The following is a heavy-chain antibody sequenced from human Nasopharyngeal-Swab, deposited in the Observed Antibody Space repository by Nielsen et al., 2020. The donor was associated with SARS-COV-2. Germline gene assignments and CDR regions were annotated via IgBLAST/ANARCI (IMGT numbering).Heavy chain of an antibody. Sequence: GESLKISCAASGFTFSDYYMSWIRQAPGKGLEWVSYISSSGSTIYYADSVKGRFTISRDNAKNSLYLQMNSLRAEDPAVYYCARDPTYYDFWSGYSDYWGQGTLVTVSS. CDR3: ARDPTYYDFWSGYSDY. D-gene: IGHD3-3*01. CDR1: GFTFSDYY. V-gene: IGHV3-11*01. CDR2: ISSSGSTI. J-gene: IGHJ4*02.